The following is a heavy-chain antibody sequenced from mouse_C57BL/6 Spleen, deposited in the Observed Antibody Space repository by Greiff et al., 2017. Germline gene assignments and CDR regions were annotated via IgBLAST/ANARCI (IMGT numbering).Heavy chain of an antibody. Sequence: QVQLKQSGAELARPGASVKLSCKASGYTFTSYGISWVKQRTGQGLEWIGEIYPGSGDTYYNGKFKGKATLTADKSSSTAYMELRSLTSEDSAVDFCARGSTIVTPMDYWGQGTSVTVS. CDR3: ARGSTIVTPMDY. D-gene: IGHD2-5*01. J-gene: IGHJ4*01. CDR2: IYPGSGDT. CDR1: GYTFTSYG. V-gene: IGHV1-81*01.